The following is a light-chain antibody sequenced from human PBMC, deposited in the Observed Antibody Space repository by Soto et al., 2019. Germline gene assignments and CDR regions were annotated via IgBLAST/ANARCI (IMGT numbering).Light chain of an antibody. CDR1: QGISSY. V-gene: IGKV1-9*01. J-gene: IGKJ3*01. CDR3: QQLNSYPLT. Sequence: DIQLTQSPSFLSASIGDRVTITCRASQGISSYLAWYQQKPGKAPKLLIYAASTLQTGVPSRFSGSGSGTAFTLTIISLQPEDFATYYCQQLNSYPLTFGPGTKVDVK. CDR2: AAS.